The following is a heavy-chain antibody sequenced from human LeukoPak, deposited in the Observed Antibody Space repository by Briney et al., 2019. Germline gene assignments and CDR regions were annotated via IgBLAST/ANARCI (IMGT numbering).Heavy chain of an antibody. J-gene: IGHJ4*02. D-gene: IGHD6-25*01. Sequence: GGSLRLSCAASGFTFGLYEMNWVRQAPGKGLEWVSYITNSGTTVYYADSVKGRFTISRDNAKNSLYLQMNSLRAEDTAVYYCARGMVANSGGAIDYWGQGTLVTVSS. CDR1: GFTFGLYE. V-gene: IGHV3-48*03. CDR3: ARGMVANSGGAIDY. CDR2: ITNSGTTV.